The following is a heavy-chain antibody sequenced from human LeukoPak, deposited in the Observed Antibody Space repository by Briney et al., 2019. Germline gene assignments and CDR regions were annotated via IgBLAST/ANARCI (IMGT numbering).Heavy chain of an antibody. V-gene: IGHV4-59*11. J-gene: IGHJ4*02. D-gene: IGHD5-18*01. CDR3: ARSPWIQLWLSD. CDR1: GVSISSHY. Sequence: PSETLSLTCTVSGVSISSHYWSWIRQPPGKGLEWIGYIYYSGSTNYNPSLKSRVTISVDTSKNQFSLKLSSVTAADTAVYYCARSPWIQLWLSDWGQGTLVTVSS. CDR2: IYYSGST.